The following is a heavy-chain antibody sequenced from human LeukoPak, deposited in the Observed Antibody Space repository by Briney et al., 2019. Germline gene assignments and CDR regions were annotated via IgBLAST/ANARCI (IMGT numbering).Heavy chain of an antibody. CDR2: ISYSGIT. Sequence: SETLSLTCTVSGGSISSDFWSWIRQPPGKGLEWIEYISYSGITNYNPSLKSRVTISVDTSKNQFSLRLRSVTAADTAVYFCAGDIAAVNIPGSRLDPWGQGTLVTVSS. CDR1: GGSISSDF. D-gene: IGHD6-13*01. V-gene: IGHV4-59*08. CDR3: AGDIAAVNIPGSRLDP. J-gene: IGHJ5*02.